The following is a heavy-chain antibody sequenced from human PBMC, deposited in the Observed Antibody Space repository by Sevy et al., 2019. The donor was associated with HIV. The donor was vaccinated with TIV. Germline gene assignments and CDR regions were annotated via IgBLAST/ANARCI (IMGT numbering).Heavy chain of an antibody. V-gene: IGHV3-48*02. D-gene: IGHD2-15*01. CDR2: ISSSSSTI. CDR3: AREPARGYCSGGSCPPEEYYYYMDV. J-gene: IGHJ6*03. Sequence: GGSLRLSCAASGFTFSSYSMNWVRQAPGKGLEWVSYISSSSSTIYYADSVKGRFTISRDNAKNSLYLQMNSLRDEDTAVYYCAREPARGYCSGGSCPPEEYYYYMDVWGKGTTVTVSS. CDR1: GFTFSSYS.